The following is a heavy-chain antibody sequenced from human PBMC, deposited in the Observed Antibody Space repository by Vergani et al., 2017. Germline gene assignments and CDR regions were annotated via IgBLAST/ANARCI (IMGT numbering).Heavy chain of an antibody. CDR1: GFTFSRYI. J-gene: IGHJ6*02. CDR3: ARDRDIKLCSPSGMDV. Sequence: EVQLVEAGGGLVKPGGSLRLSCAASGFTFSRYIMNWVRQAPGKGMECVSSISSSSSYIYYADSVKGRFTISRDKAKNSLYLQINSLRAEYTAVYYCARDRDIKLCSPSGMDVWGQGTTVTVSS. CDR2: ISSSSSYI. D-gene: IGHD5-18*01. V-gene: IGHV3-21*01.